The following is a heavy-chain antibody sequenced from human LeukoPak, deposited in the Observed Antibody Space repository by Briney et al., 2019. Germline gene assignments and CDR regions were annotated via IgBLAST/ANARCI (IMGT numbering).Heavy chain of an antibody. V-gene: IGHV3-33*08. CDR3: ASEGYCTNGVCHDAFDI. CDR2: IWYDGSNK. J-gene: IGHJ3*02. CDR1: GFTLSTYG. D-gene: IGHD2-8*01. Sequence: GKSLRLSCAASGFTLSTYGMHWVRQAPGKGLEWVAVIWYDGSNKYYADSVKGRFTISRDNSKNTLYLQMNSLRAEDTAVYYCASEGYCTNGVCHDAFDIWGQGTMVTVSS.